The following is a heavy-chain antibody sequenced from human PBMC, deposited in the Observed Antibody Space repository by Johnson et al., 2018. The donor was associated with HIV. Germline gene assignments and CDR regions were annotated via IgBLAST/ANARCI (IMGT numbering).Heavy chain of an antibody. CDR1: GFTVSSNY. CDR2: SGSGGST. Sequence: VQLVESGGGLIQPGGSLRLSCAASGFTVSSNYMSWVRQAPVKGLDWVSVSSGSGGSTYYADSVKGRFTISRDNSKNTLYLQMNSLRAEDTAVYYCATDAFDIWGQGTMVTVSS. V-gene: IGHV3-53*01. J-gene: IGHJ3*02. CDR3: ATDAFDI.